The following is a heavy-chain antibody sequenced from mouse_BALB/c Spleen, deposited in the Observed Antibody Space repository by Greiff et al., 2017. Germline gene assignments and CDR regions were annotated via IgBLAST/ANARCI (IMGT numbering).Heavy chain of an antibody. J-gene: IGHJ4*01. CDR2: IWRGGST. Sequence: QVQLKQSGPSLVQPSQSLSITCTVSGFSLTSYGVHWVRQSPGKGLEWLGVIWRGGSTDYNAAFMSRLSITKDNSKSQVFFKMNSLQADDTAIYYCAKNWDYGYGYYAMDYWGQGTSVTVSS. D-gene: IGHD1-2*01. CDR1: GFSLTSYG. CDR3: AKNWDYGYGYYAMDY. V-gene: IGHV2-5-1*01.